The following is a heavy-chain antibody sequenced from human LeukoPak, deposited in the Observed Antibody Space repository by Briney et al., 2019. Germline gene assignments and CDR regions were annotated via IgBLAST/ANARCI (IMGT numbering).Heavy chain of an antibody. Sequence: SETLSLTCIVSGGSISSSSYFWGWVRQPPGKGLEWIGSIFYTGITYYNPSLKSRVTISVDTSKNQFSLRLSSVTAADTAIYYCAKISRSNYVLDYWGQGTLVTVAS. CDR3: AKISRSNYVLDY. CDR2: IFYTGIT. J-gene: IGHJ4*02. V-gene: IGHV4-39*01. CDR1: GGSISSSSYF. D-gene: IGHD1-26*01.